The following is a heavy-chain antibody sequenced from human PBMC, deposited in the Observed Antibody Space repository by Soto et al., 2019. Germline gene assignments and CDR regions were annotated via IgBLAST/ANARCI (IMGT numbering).Heavy chain of an antibody. CDR3: ARTSITQTNWFDP. J-gene: IGHJ5*02. CDR2: IYYSGST. D-gene: IGHD3-10*01. V-gene: IGHV4-30-4*01. Sequence: QVQLQESGPGLVKPSQTLSLTCTVSGGSISSGDYYWSWIRQPPGKGLEWIGYIYYSGSTYYNPSPKSRVTISVDTSKSRCSLKLSSVTAADTAVYYCARTSITQTNWFDPWGQGTLVTVSS. CDR1: GGSISSGDYY.